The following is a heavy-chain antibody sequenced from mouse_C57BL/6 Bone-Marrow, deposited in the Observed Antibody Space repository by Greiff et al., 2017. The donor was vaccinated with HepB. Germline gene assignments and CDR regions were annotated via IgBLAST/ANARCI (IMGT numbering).Heavy chain of an antibody. CDR3: ARSDYYGSSVDY. D-gene: IGHD1-1*01. V-gene: IGHV1-52*01. J-gene: IGHJ2*01. CDR2: IDPSDSET. Sequence: VQLQQPGAELVRPGSSVKLSCKASGYTFTSYWMHWVKQRPIQGLEWIGNIDPSDSETHCNQKFKDKATLTVDKSSSTAYMQLSSLTSEDSAVYYCARSDYYGSSVDYWGQGTTLTVSS. CDR1: GYTFTSYW.